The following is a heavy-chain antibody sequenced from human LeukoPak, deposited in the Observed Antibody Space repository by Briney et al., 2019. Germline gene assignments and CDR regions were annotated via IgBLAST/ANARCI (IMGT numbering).Heavy chain of an antibody. CDR1: GGSISSYY. J-gene: IGHJ4*02. CDR3: ARVVTRLAVAGIYYFDY. D-gene: IGHD6-19*01. CDR2: IYYSGST. V-gene: IGHV4-59*01. Sequence: SETLSLTCTVSGGSISSYYWSWIRQPPGKGLEWIGYIYYSGSTTYNPSLKSRVTISVDTSKNQFSLKLSSVTAADTAVYYCARVVTRLAVAGIYYFDYWGQGTLVTVSS.